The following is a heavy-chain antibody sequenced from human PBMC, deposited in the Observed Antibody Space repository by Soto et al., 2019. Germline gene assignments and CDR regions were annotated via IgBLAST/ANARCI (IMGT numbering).Heavy chain of an antibody. D-gene: IGHD1-26*01. V-gene: IGHV3-7*01. J-gene: IGHJ5*02. CDR1: GLTFTTYW. Sequence: GALRLSCVASGLTFTTYWMTWVRQAPGKGLEWVANIKQDGSEKYYVDSVKGRFTISRDDAENSLYLQMNNLRAEDKAVYYCTRKRAKFDTWGQGTQVTVYS. CDR3: TRKRAKFDT. CDR2: IKQDGSEK.